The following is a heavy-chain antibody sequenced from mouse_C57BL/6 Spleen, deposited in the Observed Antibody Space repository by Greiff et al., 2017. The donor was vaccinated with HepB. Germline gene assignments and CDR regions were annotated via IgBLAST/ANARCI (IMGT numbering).Heavy chain of an antibody. CDR1: GYSFTSYY. D-gene: IGHD1-1*01. CDR2: IYPGSGNT. V-gene: IGHV1-66*01. J-gene: IGHJ3*01. CDR3: ARGDYGSSWFAY. Sequence: QVQLQQSGPELVKPGASVKIFCKASGYSFTSYYIHWVKQRPGQGLEWIGWIYPGSGNTKYNEKFKGKATLTADTSSSTAYMQLSSLTSEDSAVYYCARGDYGSSWFAYWGQGTLVTVSA.